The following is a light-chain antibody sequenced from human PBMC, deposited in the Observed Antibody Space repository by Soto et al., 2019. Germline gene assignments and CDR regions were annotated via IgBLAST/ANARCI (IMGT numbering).Light chain of an antibody. V-gene: IGKV3-20*01. CDR2: GTS. CDR1: QSVSSNY. J-gene: IGKJ1*01. CDR3: QHYGDSSWT. Sequence: EIVLTQSPGTLSLSPGEGATLSCRARQSVSSNYLTWYQQKPGQAPRLLIFGTSNRAPGIPDRFSGSGSGTDFTLTISRLEPDDFAVYYCQHYGDSSWTFGQGTKVDIK.